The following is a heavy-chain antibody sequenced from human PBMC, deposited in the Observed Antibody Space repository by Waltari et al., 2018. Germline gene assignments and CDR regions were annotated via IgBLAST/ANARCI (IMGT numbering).Heavy chain of an antibody. D-gene: IGHD6-19*01. J-gene: IGHJ4*02. CDR3: AKSLRAVAGMGDDREDAFDI. V-gene: IGHV3-9*01. CDR2: ISWNRGSI. CDR1: GFTFDDYA. Sequence: EVQLVESGGGLVQPGRSLRLSCAASGFTFDDYAMHWVRQAPGKGLGWVSGISWNRGSIGYAESVKGRFTISRDNAKNSLYLQMNSLRAEDTALYYCAKSLRAVAGMGDDREDAFDIWGQGTLVTVSS.